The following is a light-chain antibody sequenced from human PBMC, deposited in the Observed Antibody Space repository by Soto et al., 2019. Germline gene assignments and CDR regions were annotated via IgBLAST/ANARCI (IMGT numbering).Light chain of an antibody. J-gene: IGLJ2*01. Sequence: QAVVTQEPSFSVSPGGKLNLTLGLSSAPVSTSYNPSWYQQTPGQAPRTLIYSTNTRSSGVPDRFSGSILGNKAALTITGAQADDESDYYCVLYMGSGISVFGGGTKLTVL. CDR2: STN. CDR3: VLYMGSGISV. V-gene: IGLV8-61*01. CDR1: SAPVSTSYN.